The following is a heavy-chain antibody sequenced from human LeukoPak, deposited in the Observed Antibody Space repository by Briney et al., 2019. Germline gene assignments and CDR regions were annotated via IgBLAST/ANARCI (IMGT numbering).Heavy chain of an antibody. CDR3: AKRADYDSNLADVYYYYYMDV. CDR1: GFTFSSYW. CDR2: INSDGSST. V-gene: IGHV3-74*01. J-gene: IGHJ6*03. D-gene: IGHD4-17*01. Sequence: GGSLRLSCAASGFTFSSYWMHWVRQAPGKGLVWVSRINSDGSSTSYADSVKGRFTISRDNSKNTLYLQMNCLRAEDTAVYYCAKRADYDSNLADVYYYYYMDVWGKGTTVTISS.